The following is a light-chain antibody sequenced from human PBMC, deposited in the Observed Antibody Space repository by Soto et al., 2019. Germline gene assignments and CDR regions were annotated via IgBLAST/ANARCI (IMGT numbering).Light chain of an antibody. J-gene: IGLJ2*01. CDR1: SSNIGSNY. V-gene: IGLV1-47*01. CDR2: RNS. CDR3: AAWDDSLSGVV. Sequence: QSVLTQPPSASGTPGQRVTISCSGRSSNIGSNYVYWYQQLPGTVPQLLIYRNSERPSGVPDRFSGSKSGTSASLAISGLRSEDEADYYCAAWDDSLSGVVFGGGTQLTVL.